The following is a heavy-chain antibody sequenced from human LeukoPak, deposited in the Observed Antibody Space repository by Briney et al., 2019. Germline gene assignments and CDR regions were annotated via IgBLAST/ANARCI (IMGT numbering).Heavy chain of an antibody. Sequence: SETLSLTCTVSGGSIRSFYWLWIRQPPGKGLEWIGCVHYSGSTNYNPSLKSRVTISVDTSESQFSLKLSSVTAADTAVYYCAREFPTTYYYDSSGLPSSAFDISGQGRMVTVSS. D-gene: IGHD3-22*01. CDR1: GGSIRSFY. CDR2: VHYSGST. V-gene: IGHV4-59*01. J-gene: IGHJ3*02. CDR3: AREFPTTYYYDSSGLPSSAFDI.